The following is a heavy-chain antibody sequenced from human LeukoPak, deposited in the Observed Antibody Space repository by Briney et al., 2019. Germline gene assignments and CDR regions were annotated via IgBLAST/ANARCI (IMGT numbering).Heavy chain of an antibody. CDR3: ARDNSGFDY. D-gene: IGHD3-22*01. Sequence: SETLSLTCAVYGGSFSGYYWSWIRQPPGEGLEWIGEINHSGSTNYNPSLKSRVTISVDTSKNQFSLKLSSVTAADTAVYYCARDNSGFDYWGQGTLVTVSS. V-gene: IGHV4-34*01. CDR1: GGSFSGYY. CDR2: INHSGST. J-gene: IGHJ4*02.